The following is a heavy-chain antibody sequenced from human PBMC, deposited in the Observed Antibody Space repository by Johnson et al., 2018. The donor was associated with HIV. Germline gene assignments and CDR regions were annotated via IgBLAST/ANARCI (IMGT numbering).Heavy chain of an antibody. V-gene: IGHV3-30*04. J-gene: IGHJ3*02. CDR2: ISYDGSNK. Sequence: QVQLVESGGGVVQPGRSLRLSCAASGFTFSSYAMHWVRQATGKGLEWVAVISYDGSNKYYADSVKGRFTISRDNSKNTLYLQMNSLRAEDTAVYYCARYCSGGSCYSADAFDIWGQGTMVTVSS. CDR1: GFTFSSYA. D-gene: IGHD2-15*01. CDR3: ARYCSGGSCYSADAFDI.